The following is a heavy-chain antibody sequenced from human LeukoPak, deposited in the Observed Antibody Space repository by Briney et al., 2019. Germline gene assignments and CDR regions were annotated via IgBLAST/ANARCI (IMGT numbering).Heavy chain of an antibody. CDR1: GDTFTGYG. D-gene: IGHD3-22*01. CDR3: ARDVYYDSSGYYYTPVIDYYYGMDV. V-gene: IGHV1-18*01. J-gene: IGHJ6*02. Sequence: ASVKVSCKASGDTFTGYGISWVRQAPGQGRWWMGWISADKGNTNYAQKLQGRVTMTTDTSTSTAYMELRSLRSDATAVYYCARDVYYDSSGYYYTPVIDYYYGMDVWGQGTTVTVSS. CDR2: ISADKGNT.